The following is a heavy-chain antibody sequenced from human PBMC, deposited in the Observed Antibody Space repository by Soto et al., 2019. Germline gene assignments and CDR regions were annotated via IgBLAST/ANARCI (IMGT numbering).Heavy chain of an antibody. CDR2: ISAYNGNT. CDR3: ARVGGALGDLDY. J-gene: IGHJ4*02. Sequence: QVHLVQSGPELKKPGTSVTVSCKASGYTFATYAVSWVRQAPGQGLEWMGWISAYNGNTINAQKFQGRVTRTTDTSTSTAYMALTSLTSDDTAVYYCARVGGALGDLDYWGQGTLVTVSS. CDR1: GYTFATYA. D-gene: IGHD3-16*01. V-gene: IGHV1-18*01.